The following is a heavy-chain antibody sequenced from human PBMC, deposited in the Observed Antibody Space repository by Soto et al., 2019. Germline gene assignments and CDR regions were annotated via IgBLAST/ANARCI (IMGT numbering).Heavy chain of an antibody. CDR3: AKDMKWGGMTTIHYFDS. J-gene: IGHJ4*02. CDR1: GFTVSSYA. Sequence: PGGSLRLSCAASGFTVSSYAMHWVRQAPGKGLEWVAVIRYDGNNKYYADSVKGRFTISRDNAKNSLYLQMNSLRAEDTALYYCAKDMKWGGMTTIHYFDSWGQGTLVTVSS. D-gene: IGHD4-17*01. CDR2: IRYDGNNK. V-gene: IGHV3-30*04.